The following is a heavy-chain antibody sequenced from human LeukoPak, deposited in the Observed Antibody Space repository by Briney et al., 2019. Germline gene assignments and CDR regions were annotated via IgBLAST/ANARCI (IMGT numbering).Heavy chain of an antibody. D-gene: IGHD5-24*01. CDR1: GFTFSDYS. CDR3: ATISAQTFDI. J-gene: IGHJ3*02. CDR2: ISDDTRTV. Sequence: GGSLRLSCAASGFTFSDYSLNWVRQAPGKGLEWVSYISDDTRTVSYSDSVKGRFTISRDTAKNSMSLLMTSLRAEDTAVYYCATISAQTFDIWGQGTLVSVSS. V-gene: IGHV3-48*01.